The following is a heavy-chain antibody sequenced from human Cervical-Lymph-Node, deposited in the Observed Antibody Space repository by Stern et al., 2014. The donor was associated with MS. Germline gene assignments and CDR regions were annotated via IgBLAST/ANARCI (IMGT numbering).Heavy chain of an antibody. CDR3: ATTFR. Sequence: QVQLGQSGAEVRKPGSSVKVSCKASGGTFSSDVFNWVRQAPGQGLEWLGGIITAFGTTSYAQRFQGRVTITADESTSTVYLKLSNLRSEDTAVYYCATTFRWGQGTLVSVSS. D-gene: IGHD3-16*01. J-gene: IGHJ4*02. V-gene: IGHV1-69*01. CDR2: IITAFGTT. CDR1: GGTFSSDV.